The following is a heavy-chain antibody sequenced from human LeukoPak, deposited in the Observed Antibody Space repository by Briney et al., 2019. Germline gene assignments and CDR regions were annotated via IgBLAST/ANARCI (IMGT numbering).Heavy chain of an antibody. J-gene: IGHJ4*02. D-gene: IGHD3-22*01. Sequence: GGSLRLSCAVSGFTFSNAWMSWVHQAPGKGLEWVGRIKSKTDGGTTDYAAPVKGRFTISRDDSKNTLYLQMNSLNTEDTAVYYCTTNLHYYHSSGYDVDDYWGQGTLVTVSS. CDR2: IKSKTDGGTT. V-gene: IGHV3-15*01. CDR3: TTNLHYYHSSGYDVDDY. CDR1: GFTFSNAW.